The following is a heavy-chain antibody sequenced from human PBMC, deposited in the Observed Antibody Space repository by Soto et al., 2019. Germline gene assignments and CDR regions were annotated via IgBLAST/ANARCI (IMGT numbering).Heavy chain of an antibody. CDR1: GYTFTSYR. D-gene: IGHD2-2*01. Sequence: ASVKVSCKTSGYTFTSYRISWVRPALEQGLEWMGWISAYNGNTNYAQKLQGRVTMTTGTSTSTAYMELRSLRSDDTAVYYCARGLLGYCSSTSCSLYGMDVWGQGTTVTVSS. J-gene: IGHJ6*02. CDR3: ARGLLGYCSSTSCSLYGMDV. V-gene: IGHV1-18*01. CDR2: ISAYNGNT.